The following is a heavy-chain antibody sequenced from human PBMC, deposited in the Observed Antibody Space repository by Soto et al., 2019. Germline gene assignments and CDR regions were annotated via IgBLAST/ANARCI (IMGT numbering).Heavy chain of an antibody. D-gene: IGHD6-19*01. V-gene: IGHV3-9*01. J-gene: IGHJ4*02. CDR1: GFTFDDYA. CDR3: AKDIGNGFFSGWSFDY. CDR2: SSWNSGSI. Sequence: EVQLVESGGGLVQPGRSLRLSCAASGFTFDDYAMHWVRQAPGKGLEWVSGSSWNSGSIGYADSVKGRFTISRDNAKNSLYLQMNSLRAEDTALYYCAKDIGNGFFSGWSFDYWGQGTLVTVSS.